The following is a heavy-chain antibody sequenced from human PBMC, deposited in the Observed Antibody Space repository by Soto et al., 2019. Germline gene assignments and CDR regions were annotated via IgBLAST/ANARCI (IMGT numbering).Heavy chain of an antibody. CDR1: GFTFSDYA. Sequence: GGSLRLSCAASGFTFSDYAMHWVRQVPGKGLEWVSGVSSNGGKIGYADSVKGRFTISRDNAKNSLYLQMNSLRAEDTALYYCAKDREYNWDYGLFDYWGQGTLVTVSS. D-gene: IGHD1-7*01. V-gene: IGHV3-9*01. CDR3: AKDREYNWDYGLFDY. CDR2: VSSNGGKI. J-gene: IGHJ4*02.